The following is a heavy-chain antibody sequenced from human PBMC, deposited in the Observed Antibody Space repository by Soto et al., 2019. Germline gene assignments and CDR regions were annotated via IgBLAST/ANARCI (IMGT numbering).Heavy chain of an antibody. V-gene: IGHV4-31*11. CDR2: IYYSGTT. CDR3: ARCSLVVVPAPGFDP. CDR1: SFSISSGYY. Sequence: SETLSLTCAVSSFSISSGYYWSWIHQHPGKGLEWIGYIYYSGTTYYNPSLKSRVTISVDTSKNQFSLKLSSVSAADTALYYCARCSLVVVPAPGFDPWGRGTLVTVSS. J-gene: IGHJ5*02. D-gene: IGHD2-2*01.